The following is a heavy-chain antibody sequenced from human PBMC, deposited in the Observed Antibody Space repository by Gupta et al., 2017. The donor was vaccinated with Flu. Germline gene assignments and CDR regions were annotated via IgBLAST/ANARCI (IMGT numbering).Heavy chain of an antibody. D-gene: IGHD3-10*01. CDR3: SRYFYGSVEYYYDY. J-gene: IGHJ4*02. CDR1: GASISSSNW. Sequence: QVQLQESGPELVRPSGTLSLTCAVSGASISSSNWWSWVRQPPGKGLEWIGEIHHSGTTNYNPSLKSRVTMSLDKSKNQFSLQLTSVTAVDTAVYYCSRYFYGSVEYYYDYWGQGTLVTVSS. CDR2: IHHSGTT. V-gene: IGHV4-4*02.